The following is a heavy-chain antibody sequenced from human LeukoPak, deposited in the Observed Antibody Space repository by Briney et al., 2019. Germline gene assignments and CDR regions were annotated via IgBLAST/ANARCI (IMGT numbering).Heavy chain of an antibody. D-gene: IGHD3-22*01. Sequence: PGGSLRLSCAASGFTFSSYAMHWVRQAPGKGLEWVAVISYDGSNKYYADSVKGRFTISRDNSKNTLYLQMNSLRAEDTAVYYCASYSYYYDSRSGDWGQGTLVTVSS. V-gene: IGHV3-30*04. CDR3: ASYSYYYDSRSGD. CDR2: ISYDGSNK. CDR1: GFTFSSYA. J-gene: IGHJ4*02.